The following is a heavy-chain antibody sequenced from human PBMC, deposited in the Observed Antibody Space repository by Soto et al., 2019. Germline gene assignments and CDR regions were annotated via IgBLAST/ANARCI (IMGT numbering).Heavy chain of an antibody. J-gene: IGHJ6*02. D-gene: IGHD3-22*01. CDR3: ARGDSTKIVVTTYYGMDV. CDR2: IIPVFGTP. V-gene: IGHV1-69*12. CDR1: GGSLSNYG. Sequence: QVQLVQSGAEVKKPGSSVKVSCKASGGSLSNYGISWVRQAPGQGLEWMGAIIPVFGTPNYAQKFQDRVTITADESTTTGSMEVRSVTSEDTAVYYCARGDSTKIVVTTYYGMDVWGQGTTVTVSS.